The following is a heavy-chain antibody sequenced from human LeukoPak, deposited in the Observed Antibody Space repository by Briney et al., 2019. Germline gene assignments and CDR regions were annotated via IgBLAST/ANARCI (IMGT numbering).Heavy chain of an antibody. V-gene: IGHV1-69*13. J-gene: IGHJ5*02. CDR1: GGTFSSYA. CDR3: ARSQWANYDSSGYYQYNWFDP. D-gene: IGHD3-22*01. Sequence: SVKVSCKASGGTFSSYAISWVRQAPGQGLEWMGGIISIFGTANYAQKFQGRVTITADESTSTAYMELSSLRSEDTAVYYCARSQWANYDSSGYYQYNWFDPWGQGTLVTVSS. CDR2: IISIFGTA.